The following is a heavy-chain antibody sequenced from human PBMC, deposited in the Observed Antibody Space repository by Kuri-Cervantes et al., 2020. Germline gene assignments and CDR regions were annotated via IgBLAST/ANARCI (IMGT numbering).Heavy chain of an antibody. D-gene: IGHD4-17*01. CDR1: GFTFSSYA. CDR2: ISGSGDST. Sequence: ETLSLTCAASGFTFSSYAMNWVRQAPGKGLEWVSAISGSGDSTYYADSVKGRFTISRDNSKNTLYLQMNSLRAEDTAVYYCAKEGDYGDYVDYWGQGTLVTVSS. V-gene: IGHV3-23*01. J-gene: IGHJ4*02. CDR3: AKEGDYGDYVDY.